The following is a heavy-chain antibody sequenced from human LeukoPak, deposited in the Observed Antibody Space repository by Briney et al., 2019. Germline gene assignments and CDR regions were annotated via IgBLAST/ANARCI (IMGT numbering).Heavy chain of an antibody. D-gene: IGHD6-13*01. V-gene: IGHV3-23*01. CDR2: ISSSGNT. Sequence: GGSLRLSCAASGFTFSSHAMHWVRQAPGKGLDWVSSISSSGNTYYADSVKGRFTISRDNSKNMLYLQMNSLRAEDTAVYYCVKGRISEDGLDFWGQGTLVTVSS. J-gene: IGHJ4*02. CDR3: VKGRISEDGLDF. CDR1: GFTFSSHA.